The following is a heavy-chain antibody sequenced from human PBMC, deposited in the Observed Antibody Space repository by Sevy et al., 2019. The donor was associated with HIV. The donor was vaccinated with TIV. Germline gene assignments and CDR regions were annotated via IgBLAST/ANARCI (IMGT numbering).Heavy chain of an antibody. J-gene: IGHJ4*02. CDR3: TTDGPLTGGTNGLY. D-gene: IGHD2-8*02. CDR1: GFTFRDLW. Sequence: GGSLRLSCAASGFTFRDLWMSWVRQAPGKGLEWIGRMKSKVDGGTTDYAAPVKGRFTISRDDSKIMLYLQMSSLRTEDTAVYYCTTDGPLTGGTNGLYWGQGTLVTVSS. CDR2: MKSKVDGGTT. V-gene: IGHV3-15*01.